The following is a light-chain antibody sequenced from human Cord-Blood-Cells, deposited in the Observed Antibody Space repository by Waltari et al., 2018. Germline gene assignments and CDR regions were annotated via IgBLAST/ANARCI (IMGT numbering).Light chain of an antibody. CDR3: AAWDDSLNGWV. CDR2: SNN. V-gene: IGLV1-44*01. Sequence: QSVLTQPPSASGTPGQRATIPCPGSSSNLGSNTVTWYQQLPGTAPKLLIYSNNQRPSGVPDRFSGSKSGTSASLAISGLQSEDEADYYCAAWDDSLNGWVFGGGTKLTVL. CDR1: SSNLGSNT. J-gene: IGLJ3*02.